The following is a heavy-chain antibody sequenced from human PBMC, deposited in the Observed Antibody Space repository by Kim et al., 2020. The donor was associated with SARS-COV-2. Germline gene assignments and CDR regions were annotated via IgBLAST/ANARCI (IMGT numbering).Heavy chain of an antibody. J-gene: IGHJ6*02. V-gene: IGHV4-59*01. CDR1: GGSISSYY. Sequence: SETLSLTCTVSGGSISSYYWSWIRQPPGKGLEWIGYIYYSGSTNYNPSLKSRVTISVDTSKNQFSLKLSSVTAADTAVYYCARGGEDCSGGSCYSPWYYYYGMDVWGQGTTVTVSS. CDR3: ARGGEDCSGGSCYSPWYYYYGMDV. D-gene: IGHD2-15*01. CDR2: IYYSGST.